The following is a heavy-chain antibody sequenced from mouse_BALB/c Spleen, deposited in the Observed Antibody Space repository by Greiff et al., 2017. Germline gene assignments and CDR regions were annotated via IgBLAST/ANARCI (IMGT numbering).Heavy chain of an antibody. J-gene: IGHJ3*01. CDR3: ARGDYDAGLFAY. D-gene: IGHD2-4*01. CDR1: GYAFTSYN. Sequence: EVQLQESGPELVKPGASVKVSCKASGYAFTSYNMYWVKQSHGKSLEWIGYIDPYNGGTSYNQKFKGKATLTADKSSSTAYMQLSSLTSEDSAVYYCARGDYDAGLFAYWGQGTLVTVSA. CDR2: IDPYNGGT. V-gene: IGHV1S135*01.